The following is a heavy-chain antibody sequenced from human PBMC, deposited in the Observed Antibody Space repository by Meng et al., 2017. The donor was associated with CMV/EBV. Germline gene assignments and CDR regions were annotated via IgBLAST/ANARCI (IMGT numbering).Heavy chain of an antibody. J-gene: IGHJ4*02. D-gene: IGHD6-6*01. V-gene: IGHV3-7*03. CDR1: GFTFSSYW. Sequence: GESLKISCAASGFTFSSYWMSWVRQAPGKGLEWVANIKQDGSEKYYVDSVKGRFTISRDNAKNSLYLQMNSLRAEDTAVYYCASMSSSGDYWGQGTLVTVSS. CDR3: ASMSSSGDY. CDR2: IKQDGSEK.